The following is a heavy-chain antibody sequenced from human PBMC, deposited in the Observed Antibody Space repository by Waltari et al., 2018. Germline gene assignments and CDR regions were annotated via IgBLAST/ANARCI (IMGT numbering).Heavy chain of an antibody. Sequence: EVQLLESGGGWVHPGGSLRLSGPAAGFTFSRYPMGWARQARGKGLEGFSAISGSGGSTYYADSVKGRFTISRDKSKNTLYLQMNSLRAEDTAVYYCAKDRGMGATPVWGQGTLVTVSS. V-gene: IGHV3-23*01. CDR3: AKDRGMGATPV. CDR2: ISGSGGST. CDR1: GFTFSRYP. D-gene: IGHD1-26*01. J-gene: IGHJ4*02.